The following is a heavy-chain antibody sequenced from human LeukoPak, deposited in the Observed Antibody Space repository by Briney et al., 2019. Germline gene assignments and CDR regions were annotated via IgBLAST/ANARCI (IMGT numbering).Heavy chain of an antibody. CDR3: VKDRKPDSRYNFDY. Sequence: GGSLRLSCAASGFTFSTYAMNWVRKAPGKGLEWVSLIIANSGVINYADSVKGRFTISRDNSKNTLYLQMNSLRAEDTATYFCVKDRKPDSRYNFDYWGRGTLVTVSS. J-gene: IGHJ4*02. CDR2: IIANSGVI. V-gene: IGHV3-23*01. CDR1: GFTFSTYA. D-gene: IGHD5-12*01.